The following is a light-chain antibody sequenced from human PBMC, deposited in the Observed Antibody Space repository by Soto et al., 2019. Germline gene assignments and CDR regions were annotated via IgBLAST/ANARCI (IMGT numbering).Light chain of an antibody. Sequence: DIQMTQSPSSLSASVGDRVSITCQASRDISNYLNWYQQKPGKAPKLLIYDASNFETGVPSRFRGSGFGTVFTFSIGSLQPEDISTVYCLQYDNLPLTFGGGTKVEIK. CDR3: LQYDNLPLT. CDR2: DAS. J-gene: IGKJ4*01. V-gene: IGKV1-33*01. CDR1: RDISNY.